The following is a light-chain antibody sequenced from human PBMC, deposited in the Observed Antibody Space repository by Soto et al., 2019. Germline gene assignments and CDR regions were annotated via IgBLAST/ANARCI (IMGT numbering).Light chain of an antibody. CDR2: RDS. CDR1: NIGSKN. Sequence: SYELTQPLSVSVALGQTARITCGGNNIGSKNAHWYQQKPGRAPVLVIYRDSNRPSGIPERFSGSNSGNTATLTISRAQAGDEADYYCQVWDSNTVIFGGGTKLTVL. V-gene: IGLV3-9*01. CDR3: QVWDSNTVI. J-gene: IGLJ2*01.